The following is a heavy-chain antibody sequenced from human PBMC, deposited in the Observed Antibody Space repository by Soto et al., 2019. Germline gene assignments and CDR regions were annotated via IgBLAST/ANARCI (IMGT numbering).Heavy chain of an antibody. CDR3: ARGGHVVVVTAALDY. D-gene: IGHD2-21*02. V-gene: IGHV1-46*01. CDR1: GDTFTDYY. CDR2: VNPSGGHT. Sequence: QVPLVQSGVEVKKPGASVKVSCKASGDTFTDYYIHWVRQAPGQGLEWMGTVNPSGGHTTYAQHFLGRMTMTRDTSTSTLYMELTSLTSEDTAVYYCARGGHVVVVTAALDYWGQGTLVTVSS. J-gene: IGHJ4*02.